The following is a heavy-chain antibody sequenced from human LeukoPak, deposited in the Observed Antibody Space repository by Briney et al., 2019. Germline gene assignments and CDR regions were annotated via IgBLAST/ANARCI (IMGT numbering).Heavy chain of an antibody. D-gene: IGHD3-9*01. Sequence: HPGGSLRLSCAASGFTFSSYGMHWVRQAPGKGLEWVSAISGSGGSTYYADSVKGRFTISRDNSKNTLYLQMNSLRAEDTAVYYCAKAPSVRYFDWLFFYWGQGTLVTVSS. CDR2: ISGSGGST. J-gene: IGHJ4*02. CDR1: GFTFSSYG. V-gene: IGHV3-23*01. CDR3: AKAPSVRYFDWLFFY.